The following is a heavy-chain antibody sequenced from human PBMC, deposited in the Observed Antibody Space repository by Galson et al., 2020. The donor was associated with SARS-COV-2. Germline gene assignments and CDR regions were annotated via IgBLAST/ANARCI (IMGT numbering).Heavy chain of an antibody. CDR1: GFTFSSYA. CDR3: ARNYGSGSYRVYFDY. V-gene: IGHV3-30*04. D-gene: IGHD3-10*01. CDR2: ISYDGSNK. J-gene: IGHJ4*02. Sequence: GGSLRLSCAASGFTFSSYAMHWLRQAPGKGLEWVAVISYDGSNKYYADSVKGRFTISRDNSKNTLYLQMNSLRAEDTAVYYCARNYGSGSYRVYFDYWGQGTLVTVSS.